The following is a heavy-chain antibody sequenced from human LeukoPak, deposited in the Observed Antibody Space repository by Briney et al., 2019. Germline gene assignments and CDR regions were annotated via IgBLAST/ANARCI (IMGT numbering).Heavy chain of an antibody. CDR2: INHSGST. V-gene: IGHV4-34*01. D-gene: IGHD2-2*01. CDR1: GGSFSGYY. Sequence: SETLSLTCAVYGGSFSGYYWSWIRQPPGKGLEWIGEINHSGSTNCNPSLKSRVTISVDTSKNQFSLKLSSVTAADTAVYYCARGGRSRGYCSSTSCYANWFDPWGQGTLVTVSS. J-gene: IGHJ5*02. CDR3: ARGGRSRGYCSSTSCYANWFDP.